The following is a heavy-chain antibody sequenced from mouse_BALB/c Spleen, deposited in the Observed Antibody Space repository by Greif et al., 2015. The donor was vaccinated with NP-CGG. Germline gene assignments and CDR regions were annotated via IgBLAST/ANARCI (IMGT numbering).Heavy chain of an antibody. D-gene: IGHD2-4*01. CDR2: IDPANGNT. V-gene: IGHV14-3*02. Sequence: VQLQQSGAELVKPGASVKLSCTASGFNIKDTYMHWVKQRPEQGLEWIGRIDPANGNTKYDPKFQGKATITADTSSNTAYLQLSSLTSEDTAVYYCARGIYYDYDEIPFAYWGQGTLVTVSA. J-gene: IGHJ3*01. CDR1: GFNIKDTY. CDR3: ARGIYYDYDEIPFAY.